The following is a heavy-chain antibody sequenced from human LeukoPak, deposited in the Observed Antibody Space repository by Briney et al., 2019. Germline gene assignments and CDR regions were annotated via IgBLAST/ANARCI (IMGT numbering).Heavy chain of an antibody. D-gene: IGHD4-11*01. Sequence: ASVKVSCKASGYTFTSYGISWVRQAPGQGLEWMGWISAYNGHTNYAQKLQGRVTMTTDTSTTTAYMELRSLRSDDTAVYYCARNFRLYSKVRHLDYYYYMDVWGKGTTVTVSS. V-gene: IGHV1-18*01. CDR2: ISAYNGHT. CDR3: ARNFRLYSKVRHLDYYYYMDV. CDR1: GYTFTSYG. J-gene: IGHJ6*03.